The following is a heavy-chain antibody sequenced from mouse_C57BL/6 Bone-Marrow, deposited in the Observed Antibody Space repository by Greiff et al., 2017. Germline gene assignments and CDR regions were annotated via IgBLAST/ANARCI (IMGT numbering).Heavy chain of an antibody. CDR2: IDPNSGGT. D-gene: IGHD3-3*01. CDR1: GYTFTSYW. Sequence: QVQLQQPGAELVKPGASVKLSCKASGYTFTSYWMHWVKQRPGRGLAWIGRIDPNSGGTKYNETFKSKATLTVDQPSSTAYMLLSSLTSEDSAVYYCARRWDRDWYFDVWGTGTTVTVSS. J-gene: IGHJ1*03. CDR3: ARRWDRDWYFDV. V-gene: IGHV1-72*01.